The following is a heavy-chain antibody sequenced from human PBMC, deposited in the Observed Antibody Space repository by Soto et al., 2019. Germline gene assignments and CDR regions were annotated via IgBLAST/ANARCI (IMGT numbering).Heavy chain of an antibody. CDR3: ARSRIAAAGGALDY. J-gene: IGHJ4*02. CDR1: GGSISSSSYY. D-gene: IGHD6-13*01. V-gene: IGHV4-39*01. CDR2: IYYSGST. Sequence: SETLSLTCTVSGGSISSSSYYWGWIRQPPGKGLEWIGSIYYSGSTYYNPSLKSRVTISVDTSKNQFSLKLSSVTVADTAVYYCARSRIAAAGGALDYWGQGTLVTVSS.